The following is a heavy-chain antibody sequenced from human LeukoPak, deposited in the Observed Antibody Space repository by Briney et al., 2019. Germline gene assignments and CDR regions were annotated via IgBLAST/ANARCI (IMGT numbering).Heavy chain of an antibody. V-gene: IGHV5-51*01. D-gene: IGHD4-17*01. J-gene: IGHJ2*01. CDR3: ARADYGDYVKLRYFDL. Sequence: GESLKISCRCSGYSFTNYWIGWVRQMPGKGLEWMGVIYPGDSDTRYSPSFQGQVTISADKSISAAYLQWSSLTASDTAMYYCARADYGDYVKLRYFDLWGRGTLVTVSS. CDR2: IYPGDSDT. CDR1: GYSFTNYW.